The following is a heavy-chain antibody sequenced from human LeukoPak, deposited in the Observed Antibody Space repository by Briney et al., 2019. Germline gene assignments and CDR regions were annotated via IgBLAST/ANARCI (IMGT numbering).Heavy chain of an antibody. CDR1: GDSISIYY. V-gene: IGHV4-59*12. CDR2: IYNSGST. CDR3: ARAISPSNMITFGGVVDY. J-gene: IGHJ4*02. Sequence: PSETLSLTCSVSGDSISIYYWSWIRQPPGKGLEWIGYIYNSGSTNYNPSLKSRVTISVDTSKNQFSLKLSSVTAADTAVYYCARAISPSNMITFGGVVDYWGQGTLVTVSS. D-gene: IGHD3-16*01.